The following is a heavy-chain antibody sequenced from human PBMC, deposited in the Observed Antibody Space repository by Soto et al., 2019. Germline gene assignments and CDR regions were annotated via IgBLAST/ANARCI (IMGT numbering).Heavy chain of an antibody. D-gene: IGHD3-22*01. J-gene: IGHJ5*01. CDR2: IYHGGNT. CDR3: ARHSSYYYDSSAYYDS. Sequence: QVHLQESGPRLVQSSGTLSLTCGVSGAPISTGKWWTWVRQPPGKGMEWIGEIYHGGNTNYRPSLKSRVTISVDKAKNQFSLRLSSVTAADTAVYYCARHSSYYYDSSAYYDSWGQGTLVTVSS. V-gene: IGHV4-4*02. CDR1: GAPISTGKW.